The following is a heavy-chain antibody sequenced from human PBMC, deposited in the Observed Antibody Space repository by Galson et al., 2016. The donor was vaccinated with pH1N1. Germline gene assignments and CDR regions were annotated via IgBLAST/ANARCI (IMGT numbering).Heavy chain of an antibody. CDR3: SRDLPYYYESGKDRGLVDV. Sequence: SLRLSCAASGFTFGDYSLNWVRQAPGKGLEWVGFIRSNALGGTTEYAASVKGRFTVSRDDSKNIAYLQLNSLKTEDTAVYYCSRDLPYYYESGKDRGLVDVWGKGTTVIVSS. CDR1: GFTFGDYS. V-gene: IGHV3-49*04. CDR2: IRSNALGGTT. D-gene: IGHD3-10*01. J-gene: IGHJ6*04.